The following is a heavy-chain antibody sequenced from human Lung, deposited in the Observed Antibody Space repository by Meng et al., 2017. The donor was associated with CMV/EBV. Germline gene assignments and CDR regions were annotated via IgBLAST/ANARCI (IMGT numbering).Heavy chain of an antibody. CDR3: AKDLVDYYFDS. V-gene: IGHV3-30*02. CDR2: IRSDGHQT. Sequence: GESLKISCIASGFTFNTYGMHWVRQAPGKGLEWVAFIRSDGHQTYYADSVKGRFAVSRDNSKNTLYLRMTSLRAGDTAVYFCAKDLVDYYFDSWGQGTLVXVSS. J-gene: IGHJ4*02. D-gene: IGHD5-12*01. CDR1: GFTFNTYG.